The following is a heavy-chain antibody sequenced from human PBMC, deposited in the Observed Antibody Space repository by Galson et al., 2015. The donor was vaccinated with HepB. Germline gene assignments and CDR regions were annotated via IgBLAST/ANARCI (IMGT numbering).Heavy chain of an antibody. D-gene: IGHD2-2*01. J-gene: IGHJ4*02. V-gene: IGHV3-30*04. Sequence: SLRLSCAASGFTFSSYAMHWVRQAPGKGLEWVAVISYDGSNKYYADSVKGRFTISRDNSKNTLYLQMNSLRAEDTAVYYCARDLGCSSTSCYPDYWGQGTLVTVSS. CDR2: ISYDGSNK. CDR1: GFTFSSYA. CDR3: ARDLGCSSTSCYPDY.